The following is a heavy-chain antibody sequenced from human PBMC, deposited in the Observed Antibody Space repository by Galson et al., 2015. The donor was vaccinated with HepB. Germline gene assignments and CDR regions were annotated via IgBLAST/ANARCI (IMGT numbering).Heavy chain of an antibody. CDR1: GYTFTSYS. CDR3: ARAGDIVVVPAADYYYYMDV. D-gene: IGHD2-2*01. CDR2: ISAYNGNT. V-gene: IGHV1-18*01. J-gene: IGHJ6*03. Sequence: SVRVSCKASGYTFTSYSISWVRQAPGQGLEWMGGISAYNGNTNYAQKLQGGVTMTTDTSTSTAYMELRSLRSDDTAVYYCARAGDIVVVPAADYYYYMDVWGKGTTVTVSS.